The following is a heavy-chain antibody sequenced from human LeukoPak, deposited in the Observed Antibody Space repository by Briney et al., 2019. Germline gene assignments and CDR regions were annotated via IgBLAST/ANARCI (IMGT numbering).Heavy chain of an antibody. J-gene: IGHJ4*02. CDR3: ARELALYFDY. Sequence: PGGSLRLSCAASGFGFGNYAMHWVRQAPGKGLGWVSYISSSGSTIYYADSVKGRFTIFRDNAKNSLYLQMNSLRAEDTAVYYCARELALYFDYWGQGTLVTVSS. CDR2: ISSSGSTI. CDR1: GFGFGNYA. V-gene: IGHV3-48*03. D-gene: IGHD1-1*01.